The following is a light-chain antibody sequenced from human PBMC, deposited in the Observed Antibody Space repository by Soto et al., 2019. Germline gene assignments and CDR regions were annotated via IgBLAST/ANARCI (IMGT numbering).Light chain of an antibody. CDR3: QQYGSSPRFT. CDR2: GAS. V-gene: IGKV3-20*01. J-gene: IGKJ3*01. CDR1: QSVSSSY. Sequence: EIVLTQSPGTLSLSPGERATLSCRASQSVSSSYLAWYQQKPGQAPRLLIYGASSRATGIPDRFSGSGSGTDFTLTISRLEPGDFAVYYCQQYGSSPRFTFGPGTKVDIK.